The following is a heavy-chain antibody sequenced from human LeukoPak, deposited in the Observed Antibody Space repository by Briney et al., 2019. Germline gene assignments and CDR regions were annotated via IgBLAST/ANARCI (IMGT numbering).Heavy chain of an antibody. V-gene: IGHV3-30*03. J-gene: IGHJ6*02. CDR2: ISYDGSNK. D-gene: IGHD5-12*01. CDR3: ARGVATITRAWYYYGMDV. Sequence: GGSLRLSCAASGFTFSSYGMHWVRQAPGKGLEWVAVISYDGSNKYYADSVKGRFTISRDNSKNTLYLQMNSLRAEDTAVYYCARGVATITRAWYYYGMDVWGQGTTVTVSS. CDR1: GFTFSSYG.